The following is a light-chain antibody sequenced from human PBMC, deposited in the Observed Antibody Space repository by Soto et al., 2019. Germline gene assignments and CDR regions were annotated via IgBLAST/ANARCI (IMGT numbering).Light chain of an antibody. Sequence: EIVLTQSPGTLSLAPGERATLSCRASQSVSSSYLARYQQKPGQAPRLLIYGASSRATGIPDRFSGSGSGTDFTLTISRLEADDFAVYCCQQYGCSPPITFGRGARLE. V-gene: IGKV3-20*01. CDR3: QQYGCSPPIT. J-gene: IGKJ5*01. CDR2: GAS. CDR1: QSVSSSY.